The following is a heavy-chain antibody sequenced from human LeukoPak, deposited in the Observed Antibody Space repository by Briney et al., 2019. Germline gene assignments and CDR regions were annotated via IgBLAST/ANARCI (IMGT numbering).Heavy chain of an antibody. Sequence: ASVKVSCKASGYTFTGYYMHWVRQAPGQGLEWVGWISAYNSAYNGNTHYAQKLQGRVTMTTDTSTNTGYMELRSLRSDDTAVYYCAREYGSGSYTGIDYWGQGTLVTVSS. CDR1: GYTFTGYY. CDR3: AREYGSGSYTGIDY. V-gene: IGHV1-18*04. D-gene: IGHD3-10*01. CDR2: ISAYNSAYNGNT. J-gene: IGHJ4*02.